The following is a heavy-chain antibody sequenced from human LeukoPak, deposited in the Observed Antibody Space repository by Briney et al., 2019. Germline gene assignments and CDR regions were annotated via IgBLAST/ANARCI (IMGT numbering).Heavy chain of an antibody. CDR1: GYTFTSYY. V-gene: IGHV1-46*01. Sequence: ASVKVSCKASGYTFTSYYIHWVRQAPGQGLDWMGIINTRGGSISYAQKFQGRVTMTRDTSTSTVYMELSSLRSEDTAVYYCARYGRESHYYDTRSPHYFDYWGQGTLVTVSS. J-gene: IGHJ4*02. CDR2: INTRGGSI. CDR3: ARYGRESHYYDTRSPHYFDY. D-gene: IGHD3-22*01.